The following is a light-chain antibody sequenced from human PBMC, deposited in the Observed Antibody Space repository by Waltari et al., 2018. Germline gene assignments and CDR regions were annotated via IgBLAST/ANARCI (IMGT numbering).Light chain of an antibody. CDR1: NSAVGAYNY. J-gene: IGLJ1*01. V-gene: IGLV2-8*01. CDR2: EVP. CDR3: SSYAHNNHFV. Sequence: QSVLTQPPSATGSPGQSVPISCTGTNSAVGAYNYVSWYQQHPGKVPKLLIYEVPKRPSGVPDRFSGSKSGNTASLTVSGLQADDEADYYCSSYAHNNHFVFGTGTKVTVL.